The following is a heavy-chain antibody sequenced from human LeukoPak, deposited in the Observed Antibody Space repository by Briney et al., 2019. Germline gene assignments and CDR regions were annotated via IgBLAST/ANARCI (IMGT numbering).Heavy chain of an antibody. Sequence: GASVKVSCKASGGTFSSYAISWVRQAPGQGLEWMGWISTDSGNTAYAQRFQGRVTMTRDTSTSTAYMELRSLTSDDTAVYYCARDHYDSGVESDWGQGTLVAVSS. CDR3: ARDHYDSGVESD. CDR2: ISTDSGNT. J-gene: IGHJ1*01. V-gene: IGHV1-18*01. CDR1: GGTFSSYA. D-gene: IGHD3-22*01.